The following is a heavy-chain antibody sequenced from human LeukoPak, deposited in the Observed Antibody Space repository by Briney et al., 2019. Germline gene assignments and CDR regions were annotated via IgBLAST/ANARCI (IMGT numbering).Heavy chain of an antibody. J-gene: IGHJ4*02. CDR1: GGSISSSSYY. CDR2: IYYSGST. D-gene: IGHD3-3*01. V-gene: IGHV4-39*01. Sequence: SETLPLTCTVSGGSISSSSYYWGWIRQPPGKGLEWIGSIYYSGSTYYNPSLKSRVTISVDMSKNQFSLKLSSVTAADTAVYYCARQWMDYDFWSGYFDYWGQGTLVTVSS. CDR3: ARQWMDYDFWSGYFDY.